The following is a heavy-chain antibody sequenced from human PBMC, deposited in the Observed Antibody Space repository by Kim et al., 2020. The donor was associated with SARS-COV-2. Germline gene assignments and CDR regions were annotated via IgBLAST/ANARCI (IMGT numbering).Heavy chain of an antibody. D-gene: IGHD3-10*01. Sequence: GGSLRLSCAASGFTFSSYAMSWVRQAPGKGLEWVALTYSGGTTKYYGDSVKGRFTIFRDNSKSTLYLDMNSLRAEDTAVYYCAKVSAHATYGWWYIALWG. V-gene: IGHV3-23*03. CDR3: AKVSAHATYGWWYIAL. J-gene: IGHJ2*01. CDR1: GFTFSSYA. CDR2: TYSGGTTK.